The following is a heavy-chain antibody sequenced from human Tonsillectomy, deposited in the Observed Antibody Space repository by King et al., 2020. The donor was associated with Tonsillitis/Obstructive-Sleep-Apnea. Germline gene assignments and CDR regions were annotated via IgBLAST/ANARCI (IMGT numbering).Heavy chain of an antibody. CDR1: GYKFTSYW. D-gene: IGHD6-25*01. CDR2: IFPGDFDT. Sequence: VQLVQSGPEVKKPGASLKISCKAFGYKFTSYWIGWVRRVPGKGLEWMGPIFPGDFDTRYSPSFQGQVTISVDRSINTAYLQWSSLKASDSGIYFCARREGAAAVDYWGQGTQVTVTS. CDR3: ARREGAAAVDY. J-gene: IGHJ4*02. V-gene: IGHV5-51*01.